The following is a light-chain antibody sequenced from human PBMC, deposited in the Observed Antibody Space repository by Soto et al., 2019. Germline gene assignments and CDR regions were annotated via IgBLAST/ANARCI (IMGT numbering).Light chain of an antibody. CDR2: AAS. CDR1: QSISTY. J-gene: IGKJ4*01. V-gene: IGKV1-39*01. CDR3: QHGYSTPLT. Sequence: DIQMTQSPSSLSASVGDRVTITCRASQSISTYLHWYQQKPGKAPNLLIYAASTLQSGVPSRFSGSGSGTDFTLTISSLQPEDFATYFCQHGYSTPLTFGSGTKVDIK.